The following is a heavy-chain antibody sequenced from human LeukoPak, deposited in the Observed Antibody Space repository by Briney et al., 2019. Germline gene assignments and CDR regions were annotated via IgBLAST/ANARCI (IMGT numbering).Heavy chain of an antibody. D-gene: IGHD3-22*01. J-gene: IGHJ4*02. Sequence: GASVKVSCKASGYTFTNYYMHWVRQAPGQGLEWMGIINPSGGSTSYAQKFQGRVTMTRDTSTSTVYMELSSLRSEDTAVYYCARESEGYYDSSGYPDYWGQGTLVTVSS. CDR3: ARESEGYYDSSGYPDY. V-gene: IGHV1-46*01. CDR2: INPSGGST. CDR1: GYTFTNYY.